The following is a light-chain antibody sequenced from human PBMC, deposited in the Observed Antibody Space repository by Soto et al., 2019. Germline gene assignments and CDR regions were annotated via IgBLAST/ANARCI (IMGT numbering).Light chain of an antibody. CDR3: AIWDLTLSVWV. CDR2: SND. Sequence: QSVLTQPPSASGTPGQRVTISCSGTTSNIGSNTVSWYHHLPGTAPKLLIYSNDQRPSGVPDRFSGSKSGTSASLAISGLQSEDEADYYCAIWDLTLSVWVFGGGTKLTVL. V-gene: IGLV1-44*01. J-gene: IGLJ3*02. CDR1: TSNIGSNT.